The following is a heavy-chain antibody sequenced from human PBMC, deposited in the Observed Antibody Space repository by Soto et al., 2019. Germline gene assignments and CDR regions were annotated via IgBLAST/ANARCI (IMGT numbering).Heavy chain of an antibody. D-gene: IGHD3-22*01. V-gene: IGHV3-53*02. CDR3: AREVVTNNYYYYGMDV. J-gene: IGHJ6*02. CDR2: IYSGGST. Sequence: EVQLVETGGGLIQPGGSLRLSCAASGFTVSSNYMSWVRQAPGKGLEWVSVIYSGGSTYYADFVKGRFTISRDNSKNTLYLQMNSLRAEDTAVYYCAREVVTNNYYYYGMDVWGQGTTVTVSS. CDR1: GFTVSSNY.